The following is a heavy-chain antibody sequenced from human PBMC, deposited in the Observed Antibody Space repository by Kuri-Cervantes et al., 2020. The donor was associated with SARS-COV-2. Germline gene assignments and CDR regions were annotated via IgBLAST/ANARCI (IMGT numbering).Heavy chain of an antibody. V-gene: IGHV3-23*01. CDR1: GFTFSSYA. CDR3: ANDIVGATNFDY. Sequence: GESLKISCAASGFTFSSYAMSWVRQAPGKGPEWVSAISGSGGSTYYADSVKGRFTISRDNSKNTLYLQMNSLRAEDTAVYYCANDIVGATNFDYWGQGTLVTVSS. J-gene: IGHJ4*02. D-gene: IGHD1-26*01. CDR2: ISGSGGST.